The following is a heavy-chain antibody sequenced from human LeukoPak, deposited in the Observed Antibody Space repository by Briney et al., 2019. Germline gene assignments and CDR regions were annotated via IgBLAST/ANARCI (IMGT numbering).Heavy chain of an antibody. CDR2: INWNGGGT. Sequence: GRSLRLSCAATGFTFKDYGMHWVRQPPGKGLEWVSSINWNGGGTDYADSVKGRFTISRDNAKNSLYLQLSSLRPEDTALYYCAKHMRSTNTYSFFGLDVWGQGTTVTVSS. CDR1: GFTFKDYG. CDR3: AKHMRSTNTYSFFGLDV. J-gene: IGHJ6*02. D-gene: IGHD1-1*01. V-gene: IGHV3-9*01.